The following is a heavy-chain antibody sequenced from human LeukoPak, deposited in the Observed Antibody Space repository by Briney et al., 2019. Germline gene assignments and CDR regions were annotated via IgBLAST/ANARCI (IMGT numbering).Heavy chain of an antibody. Sequence: PGGSLRLSCAASGFTFSSYAMSWVRQAPGKGLEWVSAISGSGGSTYYADSVKGRFTISRDNSKNTLYLQMNSLRAEDTAVYYCAKRLRRCLHCRSMDVWGQGTTVTVSS. V-gene: IGHV3-23*01. J-gene: IGHJ6*02. D-gene: IGHD2-8*01. CDR1: GFTFSSYA. CDR3: AKRLRRCLHCRSMDV. CDR2: ISGSGGST.